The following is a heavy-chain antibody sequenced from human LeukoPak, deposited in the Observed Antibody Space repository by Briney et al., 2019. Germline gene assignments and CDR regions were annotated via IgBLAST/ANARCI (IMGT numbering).Heavy chain of an antibody. CDR2: IYYSGST. CDR3: AREGARTTMIVVGNPNWYFDL. Sequence: SETLSLTCTVSGGSISSGDYYWSWIRQPPGKGLEWIGYIYYSGSTYYNPSLKSRVTISVDTSKNQFSLKLSSVTAADTAVYYCAREGARTTMIVVGNPNWYFDLWGRGTLVTVSS. V-gene: IGHV4-30-4*01. CDR1: GGSISSGDYY. J-gene: IGHJ2*01. D-gene: IGHD3-22*01.